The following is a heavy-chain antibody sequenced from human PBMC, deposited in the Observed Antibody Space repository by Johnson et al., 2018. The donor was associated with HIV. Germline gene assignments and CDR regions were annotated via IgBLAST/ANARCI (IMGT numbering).Heavy chain of an antibody. Sequence: EVQLVESGGGLVKPGGSLRLSCAASGFTFSSYAMSWVRQAPGKGLEWVSAISGSGGSTYYADSVKGRFTISRDNSKNTLYLQMNSLRAEDTAVYYCAKDWHYYDSSGYYPNDAFDIWGQGTMVTVSS. CDR3: AKDWHYYDSSGYYPNDAFDI. CDR2: ISGSGGST. J-gene: IGHJ3*02. V-gene: IGHV3-23*04. CDR1: GFTFSSYA. D-gene: IGHD3-22*01.